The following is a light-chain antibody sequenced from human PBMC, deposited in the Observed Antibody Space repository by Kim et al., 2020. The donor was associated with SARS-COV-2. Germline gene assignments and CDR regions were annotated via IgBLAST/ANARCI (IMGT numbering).Light chain of an antibody. CDR2: EVN. J-gene: IGLJ3*02. V-gene: IGLV2-23*02. CDR3: CSYAGTSTWV. CDR1: SSDVGSYNF. Sequence: GQSITISCTGTSSDVGSYNFVSWYQQHPGKAPKLMIYEVNKRPSGVSDHFSGSKSGNTASLTISGLQAEDEADYYCCSYAGTSTWVFGGGTQLTVL.